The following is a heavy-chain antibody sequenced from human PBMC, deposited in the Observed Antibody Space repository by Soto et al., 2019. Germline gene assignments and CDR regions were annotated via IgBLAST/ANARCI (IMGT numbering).Heavy chain of an antibody. CDR2: IWYDGSNK. CDR1: GFTFGSYG. Sequence: LRLSCAASGFTFGSYGMHWVRQAPGKGLEWVAVIWYDGSNKYYADSVKGRFTISRDNSKNTLYLQMNSLRAEDTAVYYCARDALRFLEWLFDPWGQGTLVTVSS. CDR3: ARDALRFLEWLFDP. J-gene: IGHJ5*02. V-gene: IGHV3-33*01. D-gene: IGHD3-3*01.